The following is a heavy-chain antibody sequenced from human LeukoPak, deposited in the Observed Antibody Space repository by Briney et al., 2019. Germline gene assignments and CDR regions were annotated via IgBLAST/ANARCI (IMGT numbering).Heavy chain of an antibody. CDR2: IYYSGST. V-gene: IGHV4-39*01. Sequence: PETLSLTCTVSGGSISSSSYYWGWIRQPPGKGLEWIGSIYYSGSTYYNPSLKSRVTISVDTSKNQFSLKLSSVTAADTAVYYCARLQLLWFGELAGWGQGTLVTVSS. J-gene: IGHJ4*02. CDR1: GGSISSSSYY. D-gene: IGHD3-10*01. CDR3: ARLQLLWFGELAG.